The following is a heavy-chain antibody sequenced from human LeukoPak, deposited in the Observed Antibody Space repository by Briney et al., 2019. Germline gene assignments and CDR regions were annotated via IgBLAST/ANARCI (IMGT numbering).Heavy chain of an antibody. CDR1: GFTFSSYA. J-gene: IGHJ4*02. CDR3: ARGLLRIAAAATATYYFDY. CDR2: ISYDGSNK. V-gene: IGHV3-30-3*01. Sequence: GGSLRLSCAASGFTFSSYAMPWVRQAPGKGLEWVAVISYDGSNKYYADSVKGRFTISRDNSKNTLYLQMNSLRAEDTAVYYCARGLLRIAAAATATYYFDYWGQGTLVTVSS. D-gene: IGHD6-13*01.